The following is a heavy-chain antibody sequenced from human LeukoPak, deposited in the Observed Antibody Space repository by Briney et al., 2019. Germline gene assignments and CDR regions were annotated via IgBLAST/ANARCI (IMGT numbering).Heavy chain of an antibody. V-gene: IGHV1-69*05. CDR2: IIPIFGTA. Sequence: SVKVSCKASGGTFSSYAISWVRQAPGQGLEWMGRIIPIFGTANYAQKFQGRVTITTDESTSTAYMELSSLRSEDTAVYYCARDRIGGSSGYYCRPLDYWGQGTLVTVSS. CDR3: ARDRIGGSSGYYCRPLDY. CDR1: GGTFSSYA. J-gene: IGHJ4*02. D-gene: IGHD3-22*01.